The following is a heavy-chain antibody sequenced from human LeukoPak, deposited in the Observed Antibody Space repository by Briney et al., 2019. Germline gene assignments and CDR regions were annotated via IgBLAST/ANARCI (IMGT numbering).Heavy chain of an antibody. D-gene: IGHD1-26*01. Sequence: GGSLRLSCAASGFTVSSNYMSWVRQAPGKGLEWVSVIYSGGSTYYADSVKGRFTISRDNSKNTLYLQMNSLRAEDTAVYYCARDLSGSYYGLSRGNAFDIWGQGTMVTVSS. CDR1: GFTVSSNY. J-gene: IGHJ3*02. CDR3: ARDLSGSYYGLSRGNAFDI. CDR2: IYSGGST. V-gene: IGHV3-53*01.